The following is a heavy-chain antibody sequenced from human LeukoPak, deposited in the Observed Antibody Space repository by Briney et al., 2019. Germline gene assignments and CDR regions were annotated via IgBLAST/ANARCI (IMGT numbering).Heavy chain of an antibody. CDR1: GGSISSGSYY. D-gene: IGHD5-12*01. J-gene: IGHJ6*03. CDR3: ARGGVYYYYMDV. CDR2: IYYSGST. Sequence: PSETLSLTCTVSGGSISSGSYYWSWLRQPPGKGLEWIGYIYYSGSTNYNPSLKSRVTISVDTSKNQFSLKLSSVTAADTAVYYCARGGVYYYYMDVWGKGTTVTISS. V-gene: IGHV4-61*01.